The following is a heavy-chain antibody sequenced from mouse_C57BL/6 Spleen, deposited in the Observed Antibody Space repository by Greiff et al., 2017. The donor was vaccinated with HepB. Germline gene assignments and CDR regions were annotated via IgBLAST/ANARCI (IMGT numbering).Heavy chain of an antibody. D-gene: IGHD1-1*01. CDR2: INPSTGGT. V-gene: IGHV1-42*01. CDR1: GYSFTGYY. CDR3: ARGTVVGSY. J-gene: IGHJ3*01. Sequence: VQLQQSGPELVKPGASVKISCKASGYSFTGYYMNWVKQSPEKSLEWIGEINPSTGGTTYNQKFKAKATLTVDKSSSTAYMQLKSLTSEDSAVYYCARGTVVGSYWGQGTLVTVSA.